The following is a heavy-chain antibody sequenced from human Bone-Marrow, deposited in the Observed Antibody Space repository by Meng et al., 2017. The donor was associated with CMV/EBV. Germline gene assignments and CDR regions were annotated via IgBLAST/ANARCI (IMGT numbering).Heavy chain of an antibody. J-gene: IGHJ6*04. CDR2: IYHSGST. CDR1: GYSISSGYY. Sequence: GSLRLSCTVSGYSISSGYYWGWIRQPPGKGLEWIGSIYHSGSTYYNPSLKSRVTISVDTSKNQFSLKLSSVTAADTAVYYCAREGPYVDTAMVYGMDVWGEGTTVTFSS. V-gene: IGHV4-38-2*02. CDR3: AREGPYVDTAMVYGMDV. D-gene: IGHD5-18*01.